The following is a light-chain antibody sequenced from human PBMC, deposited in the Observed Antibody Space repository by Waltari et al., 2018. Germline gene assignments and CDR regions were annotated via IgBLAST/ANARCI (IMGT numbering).Light chain of an antibody. CDR2: GTS. Sequence: IVMTQSPATVSVSPGERATLSCRASQSNGKNVGWYQQKPGQAPRLLIYGTSTRATGTPARFSGSGSGTDFTLTISSLQSEDFAVYYCQQYNHWSLISFGQGTRLEMK. CDR3: QQYNHWSLIS. V-gene: IGKV3D-15*01. J-gene: IGKJ5*01. CDR1: QSNGKN.